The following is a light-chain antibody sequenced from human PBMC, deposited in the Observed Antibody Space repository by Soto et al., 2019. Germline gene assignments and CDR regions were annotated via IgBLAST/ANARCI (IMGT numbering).Light chain of an antibody. CDR2: DVS. V-gene: IGLV2-14*01. Sequence: QPALTQPASVSGSPGQSITISCTGTSSDVGGYNYVSWYQQHPGKAPKLMIYDVSNRPSGVSNRFSGSKSGNTASLTISGLQAEDEADYYCSSYTSSSTLAFGTGTRSPS. J-gene: IGLJ1*01. CDR1: SSDVGGYNY. CDR3: SSYTSSSTLA.